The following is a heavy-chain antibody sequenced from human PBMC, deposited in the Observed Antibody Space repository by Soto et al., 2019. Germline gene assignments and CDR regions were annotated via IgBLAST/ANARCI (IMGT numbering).Heavy chain of an antibody. CDR3: DRGSSCSSTTCYNLGWFAP. D-gene: IGHD2-2*01. CDR1: GFSFSGFV. V-gene: IGHV3-33*01. Sequence: QVQLVEAGGGVVQPGESLRLSCTTYGFSFSGFVMQWVRQAPGKGLEWVAVIWTDGSQIHYADSVKGRFIISRDNSKNTVYLQMNSLRAEDTAVYYCDRGSSCSSTTCYNLGWFAPWGHGTQVTVSS. CDR2: IWTDGSQI. J-gene: IGHJ5*02.